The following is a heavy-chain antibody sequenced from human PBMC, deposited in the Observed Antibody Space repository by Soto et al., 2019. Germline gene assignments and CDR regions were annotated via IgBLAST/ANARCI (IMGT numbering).Heavy chain of an antibody. CDR3: AKDPVVGTRRAFDI. CDR2: ISGSGGST. D-gene: IGHD1-26*01. J-gene: IGHJ3*02. V-gene: IGHV3-23*01. CDR1: GFTFSNFA. Sequence: EVQLLESGGGLVQPGGSLRLSCAASGFTFSNFAMNWVRQAPGKGLEWVLAISGSGGSTYYADSVKGRFTISRDNSKNTLYLQMNSLRAEDTAVYYCAKDPVVGTRRAFDIWGQGTMFTVSS.